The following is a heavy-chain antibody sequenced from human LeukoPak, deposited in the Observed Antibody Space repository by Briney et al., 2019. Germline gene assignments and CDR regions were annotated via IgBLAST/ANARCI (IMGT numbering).Heavy chain of an antibody. CDR1: GFMFSSNW. Sequence: GGSLRLSCAASGFMFSSNWMSWIRQAPGKGLEWVPYISSSGSTLYYADSVKGRFTISRDNAKNSLYLQMNSLTPEDTAVYYCARGYSYAYTDYWGQGTLVTVSS. CDR2: ISSSGSTL. D-gene: IGHD5-18*01. V-gene: IGHV3-11*01. CDR3: ARGYSYAYTDY. J-gene: IGHJ4*02.